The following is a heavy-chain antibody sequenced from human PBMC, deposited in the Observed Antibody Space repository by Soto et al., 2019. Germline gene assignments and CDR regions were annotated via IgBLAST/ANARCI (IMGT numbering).Heavy chain of an antibody. D-gene: IGHD1-26*01. Sequence: QVQLVQSGAEVKKPGASVKVSCKASGYTFTSYGITWVRQAPGQGLEWMGWISAYNGNTKYAQKLQGRVTMTTVTSPSTAYRELGSLRYDDAAVYCCARDLGDQIVDYWGQGTLVTVSS. CDR2: ISAYNGNT. CDR3: ARDLGDQIVDY. CDR1: GYTFTSYG. V-gene: IGHV1-18*01. J-gene: IGHJ4*02.